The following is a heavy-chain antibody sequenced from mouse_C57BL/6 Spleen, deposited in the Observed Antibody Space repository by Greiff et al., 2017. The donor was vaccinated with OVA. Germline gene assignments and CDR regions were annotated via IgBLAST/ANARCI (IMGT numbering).Heavy chain of an antibody. V-gene: IGHV1-15*01. CDR1: GYTFTDYE. CDR2: IDPETGGT. J-gene: IGHJ2*01. D-gene: IGHD3-1*01. Sequence: QVQLKQSGAELVRPGASVTLSCKASGYTFTDYEMHWVKQTPVHGLEWIGAIDPETGGTAYNQKFKGKAILTADKSSSTAYMELRSLTSEDSAVYYCTRSGDDYWGQGTTLTVSS. CDR3: TRSGDDY.